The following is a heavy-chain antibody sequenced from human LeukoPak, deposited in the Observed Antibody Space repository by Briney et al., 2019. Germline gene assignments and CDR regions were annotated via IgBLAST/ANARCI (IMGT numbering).Heavy chain of an antibody. V-gene: IGHV3-30-3*01. J-gene: IGHJ6*02. CDR2: ISYDGSNK. Sequence: GGSLRLSCAASGFTFSSYAMHWVRQAPGKGLEWVAVISYDGSNKYYADSVKGRFTISRDNSKNTLYLQMNSLRAEDTAVYYCARDRLSSGWRVYYSYGMDVWGQGTTVTVSS. CDR1: GFTFSSYA. CDR3: ARDRLSSGWRVYYSYGMDV. D-gene: IGHD6-19*01.